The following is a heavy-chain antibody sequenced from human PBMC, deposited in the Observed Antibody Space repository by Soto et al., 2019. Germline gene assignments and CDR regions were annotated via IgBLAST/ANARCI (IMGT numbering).Heavy chain of an antibody. CDR1: GYTFTSYA. D-gene: IGHD6-19*01. CDR3: ARGIIAVAGTVDFDI. CDR2: INAGNGNT. Sequence: GASVKVSCKASGYTFTSYAMHWVRQAPGQRLEWMGWINAGNGNTKYSQKFQGRVTITRDTSASTAYMELSSLRSEDTAVYYCARGIIAVAGTVDFDIWGQGTMVTVSS. J-gene: IGHJ3*02. V-gene: IGHV1-3*01.